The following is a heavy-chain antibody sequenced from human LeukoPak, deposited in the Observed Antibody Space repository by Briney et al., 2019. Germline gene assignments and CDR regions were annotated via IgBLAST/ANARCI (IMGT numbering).Heavy chain of an antibody. J-gene: IGHJ4*02. CDR1: GFTFSSYA. D-gene: IGHD3-9*01. V-gene: IGHV3-23*01. CDR3: AKASDILTGYGLDY. Sequence: GGSLRLSCAASGFTFSSYAMSWVRQAPGKGLEWVSAISGSGGSTYYADSVKGRFTISRGNSKNTLYLQMNSLRAEDTAVYYCAKASDILTGYGLDYWGQGTLVTVSS. CDR2: ISGSGGST.